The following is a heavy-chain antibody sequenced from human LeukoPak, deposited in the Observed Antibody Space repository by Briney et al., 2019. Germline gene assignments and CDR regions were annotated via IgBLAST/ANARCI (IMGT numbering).Heavy chain of an antibody. CDR2: IYYRGST. V-gene: IGHV4-39*01. CDR3: RPYYYDSSGYLVDY. D-gene: IGHD3-22*01. J-gene: IGHJ4*02. CDR1: GGSISSSNYY. Sequence: SETLSLTCTVSGGSISSSNYYWGWIRQPPGKGLEWIGSIYYRGSTYYNPSLKSRVTISVDTSKNQFSLKLSSVTAADTAVYYCRPYYYDSSGYLVDYWGQGTPVTVSS.